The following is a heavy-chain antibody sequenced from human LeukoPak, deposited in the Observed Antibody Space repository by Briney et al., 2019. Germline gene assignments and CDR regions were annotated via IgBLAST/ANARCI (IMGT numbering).Heavy chain of an antibody. D-gene: IGHD3-22*01. CDR2: ISSSSSYI. J-gene: IGHJ4*02. Sequence: PGGSPRLSCAASGFTFSSYSMNWVRQAPGKGLEWVSSISSSSSYIYYADSVKGRFTISRDNAENSLYLQMNSLRAEDTAVYYCARDLYDSSGYYRNPFDYWGQGTLVTVSS. V-gene: IGHV3-21*01. CDR1: GFTFSSYS. CDR3: ARDLYDSSGYYRNPFDY.